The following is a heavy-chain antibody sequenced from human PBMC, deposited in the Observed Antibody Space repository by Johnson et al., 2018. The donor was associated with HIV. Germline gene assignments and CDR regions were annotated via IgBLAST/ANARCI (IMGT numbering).Heavy chain of an antibody. CDR1: GFTVSSNY. Sequence: VQLVESGGGLVQPGGSLRLSCAASGFTVSSNYMSWVRQAPGKGLEWVSVIYSGGSTYYADSVKGRFTISGANSKNTLYLQMNRLRAEDTAVYYCAKELALYSSGYGGDAFDIWGQGTMVTDSS. CDR3: AKELALYSSGYGGDAFDI. CDR2: IYSGGST. V-gene: IGHV3-66*01. J-gene: IGHJ3*02. D-gene: IGHD6-19*01.